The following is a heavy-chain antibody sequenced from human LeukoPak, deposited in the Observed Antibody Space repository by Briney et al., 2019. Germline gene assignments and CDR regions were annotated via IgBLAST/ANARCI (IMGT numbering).Heavy chain of an antibody. Sequence: SVKVSCKASGGTFSSYAISWGRQAPGQGLEWMGRIIPILGIANYAQKFQGRVTITADKSTSTAYMELSSLRSEDTAVYYCARRGDLDYWGQGTLVTVSS. CDR2: IIPILGIA. CDR1: GGTFSSYA. J-gene: IGHJ4*02. V-gene: IGHV1-69*04. D-gene: IGHD4-17*01. CDR3: ARRGDLDY.